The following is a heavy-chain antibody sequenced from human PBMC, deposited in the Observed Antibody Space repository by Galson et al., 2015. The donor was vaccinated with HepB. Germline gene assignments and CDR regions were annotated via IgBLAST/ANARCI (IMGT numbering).Heavy chain of an antibody. J-gene: IGHJ4*02. V-gene: IGHV1-69*06. CDR3: ARDGEMATANFDY. CDR2: IIPIFGTA. Sequence: SVKVSCKASGGTFSSYAISWVRQAPGQGLEWMGGIIPIFGTANYAQKFQGRVTITADKSTSTAYMELSSLRSEDTAVYYCARDGEMATANFDYWGQGTLVTVSS. D-gene: IGHD5-24*01. CDR1: GGTFSSYA.